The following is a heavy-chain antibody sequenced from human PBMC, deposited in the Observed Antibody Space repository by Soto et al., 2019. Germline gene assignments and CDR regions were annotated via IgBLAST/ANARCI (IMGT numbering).Heavy chain of an antibody. CDR1: GFTFSSYS. CDR2: ISSSCTSI. D-gene: IGHD4-17*01. J-gene: IGHJ2*01. Sequence: SLRLSCAASGFTFSSYSMNWVRQAPGKGLEWVSYISSSCTSIYYADSVKGRFTISRDNAKNSLYLQMNSLRAEDTAVYYCAREGTYGEATHWYFDLWGRGTLVTVSS. V-gene: IGHV3-48*01. CDR3: AREGTYGEATHWYFDL.